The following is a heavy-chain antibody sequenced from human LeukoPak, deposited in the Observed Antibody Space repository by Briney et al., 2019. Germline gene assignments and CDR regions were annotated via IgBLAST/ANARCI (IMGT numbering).Heavy chain of an antibody. CDR1: EFTFSNYW. J-gene: IGHJ2*01. Sequence: GGSLRLSCVASEFTFSNYWIHWVRQAPGKGLVWVSRIRGDGIVTNYADSVEGRFTVSRDNAKNTVHLQMNSPRDDDTAVYYCARASPADFNLWGRGTLVTVSS. CDR3: ARASPADFNL. CDR2: IRGDGIVT. V-gene: IGHV3-74*01.